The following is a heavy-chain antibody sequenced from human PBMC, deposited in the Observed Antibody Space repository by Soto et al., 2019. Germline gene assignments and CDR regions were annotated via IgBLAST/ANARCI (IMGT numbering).Heavy chain of an antibody. CDR1: GGSISSGGYC. D-gene: IGHD3-22*01. V-gene: IGHV4-31*02. CDR2: IYYSGST. CDR3: ARDYYDSSGRYDAFDI. J-gene: IGHJ3*02. Sequence: SETLPHTWTVSGGSISSGGYCWSWIRKHPGKGLEWIGYIYYSGSTYYNPSLKSRVTISVDTSKNQFSLKLSSVTAADTAVYYCARDYYDSSGRYDAFDIWGQGTMVTVSS.